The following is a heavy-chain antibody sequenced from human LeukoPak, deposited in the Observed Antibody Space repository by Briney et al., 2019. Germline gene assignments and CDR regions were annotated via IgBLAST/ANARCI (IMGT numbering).Heavy chain of an antibody. CDR2: IKQDGSAK. CDR3: ARDYKGNYFDY. D-gene: IGHD3-10*01. CDR1: GFTFSSYW. J-gene: IGHJ4*02. Sequence: GGSLRLSCAASGFTFSSYWMSWVRQAPGKGLEWVANIKQDGSAKYYVDSVKGRFTISRDNSMNTLYLQMNSLRAEDTAVYYCARDYKGNYFDYWGQGTLVTVSS. V-gene: IGHV3-7*03.